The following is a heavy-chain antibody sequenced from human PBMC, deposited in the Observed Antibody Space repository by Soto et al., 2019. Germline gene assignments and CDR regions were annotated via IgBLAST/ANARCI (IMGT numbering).Heavy chain of an antibody. Sequence: PGGSLRLSCAASGFTFSSYAMHWVRQAPGKGLEWVAVISYDGSNNYYADSVKGRFTISRDNSKNTLYLQMNSLRAEDTAVYYCARDSAAAGSTLNWFDPWGQGTLVTVSS. D-gene: IGHD6-13*01. J-gene: IGHJ5*02. CDR2: ISYDGSNN. V-gene: IGHV3-30-3*01. CDR3: ARDSAAAGSTLNWFDP. CDR1: GFTFSSYA.